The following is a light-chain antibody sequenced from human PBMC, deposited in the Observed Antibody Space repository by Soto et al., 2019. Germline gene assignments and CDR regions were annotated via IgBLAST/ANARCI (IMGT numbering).Light chain of an antibody. V-gene: IGKV3-20*01. CDR2: GAS. Sequence: EIVLTQSPGTLSLSPGQRATLSCRASQTVNSDYVAWYQQKPGQAPRLLISGASKRATGSPDRFSGSGSGTDFTLTISRLEPEDFAMYYCQQYGGSPMVTFGGGTKVEIK. CDR3: QQYGGSPMVT. J-gene: IGKJ4*01. CDR1: QTVNSDY.